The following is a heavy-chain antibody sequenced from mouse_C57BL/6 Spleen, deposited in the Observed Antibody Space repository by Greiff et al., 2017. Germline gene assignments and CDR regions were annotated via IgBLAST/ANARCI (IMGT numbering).Heavy chain of an antibody. CDR1: GYTFTSYT. CDR2: INPSSGYT. D-gene: IGHD2-4*01. V-gene: IGHV1-4*01. CDR3: ARNGYYDYDGAWFAY. J-gene: IGHJ3*01. Sequence: VQLQQSGAELARPGASVKMSCKASGYTFTSYTMHWVKQRPGQGLEWIGYINPSSGYTKYNQKFKDKATLTADKSSSTAYMQLSSLTSEDSAVXYCARNGYYDYDGAWFAYWGQGTLVTVSA.